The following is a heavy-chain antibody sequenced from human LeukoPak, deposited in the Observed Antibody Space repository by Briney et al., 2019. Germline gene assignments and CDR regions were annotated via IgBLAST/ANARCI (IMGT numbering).Heavy chain of an antibody. CDR1: GFTFSKYW. CDR2: IKSDGSGT. J-gene: IGHJ4*02. D-gene: IGHD1-14*01. CDR3: EAPELDY. V-gene: IGHV3-74*01. Sequence: GRSLRLSCAASGFTFSKYWMHWVRQAPGKGLVWVSRIKSDGSGTSYAESVKGRFTISRDNAKNTLYLQMNSLRAEDTAVYYCEAPELDYWGQGTLVTVSS.